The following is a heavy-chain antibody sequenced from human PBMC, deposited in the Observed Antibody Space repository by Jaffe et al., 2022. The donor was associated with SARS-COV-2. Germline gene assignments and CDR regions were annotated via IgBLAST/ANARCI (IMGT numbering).Heavy chain of an antibody. CDR3: AKDLIPDTAMAPDSYYYGMDV. CDR1: GFTFSSYA. J-gene: IGHJ6*02. V-gene: IGHV3-23*01. CDR2: ISGSGGST. Sequence: EVQLLESGGGLVQPGGSLRLSCAASGFTFSSYAMSWVRQAPGKGLEWVSAISGSGGSTYYADSVKGRFTISRDNSKNTLYLQMNSLRAEDTAVYYCAKDLIPDTAMAPDSYYYGMDVWGQGTTVTVSS. D-gene: IGHD5-18*01.